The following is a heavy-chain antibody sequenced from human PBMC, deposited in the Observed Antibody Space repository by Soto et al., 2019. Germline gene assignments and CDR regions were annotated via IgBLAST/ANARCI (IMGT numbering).Heavy chain of an antibody. V-gene: IGHV3-30-3*01. J-gene: IGHJ4*02. D-gene: IGHD4-17*01. Sequence: QVQLVESGGGVVQPGRSLRLSCAASGFTFSSYAMHWVRQAPGKGLEWVAVISYDGSNKYYADSVKGRFTISRDNSKNTLYLQMKSLRAEDTDVYYCARDTGDDYGGATGGYWGQGTLVTVSS. CDR2: ISYDGSNK. CDR3: ARDTGDDYGGATGGY. CDR1: GFTFSSYA.